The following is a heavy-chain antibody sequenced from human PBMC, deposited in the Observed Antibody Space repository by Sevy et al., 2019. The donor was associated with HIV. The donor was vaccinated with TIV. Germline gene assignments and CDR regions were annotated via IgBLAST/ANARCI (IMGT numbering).Heavy chain of an antibody. CDR1: GFTFSSYA. J-gene: IGHJ6*02. CDR3: ARDIIVVVPAAITGYYYYGMDV. Sequence: GGSLRLSCAASGFTFSSYAMHWVRQAPGKGLEWVAVISYDGSNKYYADSVKGRFTISRDNSKNTLYLQMNSLRAEDTAVYYWARDIIVVVPAAITGYYYYGMDVWGQGTTVTVSS. V-gene: IGHV3-30*04. D-gene: IGHD2-2*01. CDR2: ISYDGSNK.